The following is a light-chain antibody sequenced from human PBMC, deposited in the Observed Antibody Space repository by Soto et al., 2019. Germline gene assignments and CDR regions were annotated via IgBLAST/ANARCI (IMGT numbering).Light chain of an antibody. J-gene: IGKJ1*01. V-gene: IGKV1-39*01. CDR2: AAS. CDR1: QSISNH. CDR3: QQSYSSPPT. Sequence: DIQMTQSPSSLSASVEDRVIITCRASQSISNHLNWYQQKPGKAPKLLIFAASSLQSGVPSRFRGSRSGTDVTLAVSSLQPEDFATYDCQQSYSSPPTFGQGTKVEIK.